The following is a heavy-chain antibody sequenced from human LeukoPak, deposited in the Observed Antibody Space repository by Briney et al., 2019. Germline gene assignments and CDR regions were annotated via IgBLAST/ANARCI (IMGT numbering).Heavy chain of an antibody. CDR3: ARLPYYYDSSGYYAPDYYYGMDV. V-gene: IGHV5-51*01. J-gene: IGHJ6*02. D-gene: IGHD3-22*01. CDR2: IYPGDSDT. CDR1: GYSFTSYW. Sequence: GESLKISCKGSGYSFTSYWIGWVRQLPGKGLEWMGIIYPGDSDTRYSPSFQGQVTISADKSISTAYLQWSSLKASDTAMYYCARLPYYYDSSGYYAPDYYYGMDVWGQGTTVTVSS.